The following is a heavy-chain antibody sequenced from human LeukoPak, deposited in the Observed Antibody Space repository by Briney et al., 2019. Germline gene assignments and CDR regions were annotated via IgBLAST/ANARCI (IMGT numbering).Heavy chain of an antibody. D-gene: IGHD4-23*01. CDR3: ARATTVVTHFDY. Sequence: ASVKVSCKASGYTFTSYYMHWVRQAPGQGLEWMGIINPSGDSTSYEQRFQGRLTMTRDTSTNTVYMELRGLRSDDTAVYYCARATTVVTHFDYWGQGTLVTVSS. J-gene: IGHJ4*02. CDR1: GYTFTSYY. V-gene: IGHV1-46*01. CDR2: INPSGDST.